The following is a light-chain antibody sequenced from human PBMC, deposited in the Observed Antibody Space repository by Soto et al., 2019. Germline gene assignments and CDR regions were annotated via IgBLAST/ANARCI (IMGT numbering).Light chain of an antibody. V-gene: IGKV3-11*01. CDR3: QQRSNWPRGS. CDR2: DAS. Sequence: EIVLTQSPATLSLSPGERATLSCRASQSVSSYLAWYQQKPGQAPRLLIYDASNRATGIPARFSGSGAGTDFTHSISSLEREDFAVYYCQQRSNWPRGSFGQGTKLEIK. J-gene: IGKJ2*04. CDR1: QSVSSY.